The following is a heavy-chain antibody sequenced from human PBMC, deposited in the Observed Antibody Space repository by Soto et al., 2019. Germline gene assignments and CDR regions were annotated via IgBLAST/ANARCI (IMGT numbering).Heavy chain of an antibody. Sequence: QVQLVESGGGVVQPGRSLRLSCAASGFTFSNYAMHWVRQAPGKGLEWVAVTSHDGSNKYYADSVKGRFTISRDNPKNTLYLQMNNLRAEDTAVYYCAKDISTYSGSYTDYFDSWGQGTLVTVSS. J-gene: IGHJ4*02. D-gene: IGHD1-26*01. CDR2: TSHDGSNK. V-gene: IGHV3-30*18. CDR1: GFTFSNYA. CDR3: AKDISTYSGSYTDYFDS.